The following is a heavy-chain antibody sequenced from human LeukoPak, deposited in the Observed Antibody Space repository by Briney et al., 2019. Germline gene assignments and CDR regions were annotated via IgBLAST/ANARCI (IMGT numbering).Heavy chain of an antibody. D-gene: IGHD1-26*01. CDR2: IADYT. J-gene: IGHJ6*02. V-gene: IGHV3-23*01. CDR3: AKESGAHYGFGMDV. CDR1: GFTFSTFA. Sequence: PGGSLRLSCAASGFTFSTFAMTWVRQAPGKGLEWVPSIADYTAYADSVKGRFTISRDNSKNTLYLQVDSLRAGDTALYYCAKESGAHYGFGMDVWGQGTTVTVSS.